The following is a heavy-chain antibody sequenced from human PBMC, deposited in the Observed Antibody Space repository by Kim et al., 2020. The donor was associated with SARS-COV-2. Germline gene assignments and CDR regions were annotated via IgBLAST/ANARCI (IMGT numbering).Heavy chain of an antibody. CDR3: AGHRGGYDSSGYWEQDSGSFFF. Sequence: SETLSLTCTVSGGSISSSSYYWGWIRQPPGKGLEWIGSIYYSGNTYYNPSLKSRVTISVDTSKNQFSLKLSSVTAADTAVYYCAGHRGGYDSSGYWEQDSGSFFFWGQGTLVTVSS. CDR2: IYYSGNT. CDR1: GGSISSSSYY. J-gene: IGHJ4*02. V-gene: IGHV4-39*01. D-gene: IGHD3-22*01.